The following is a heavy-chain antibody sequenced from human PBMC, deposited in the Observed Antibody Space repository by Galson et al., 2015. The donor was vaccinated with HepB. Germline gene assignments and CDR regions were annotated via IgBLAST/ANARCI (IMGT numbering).Heavy chain of an antibody. CDR1: GGTFSSYA. V-gene: IGHV1-69*13. D-gene: IGHD3-22*01. CDR3: ARDLVLPPSYDSSGYYDY. Sequence: SVKVSCKASGGTFSSYAISWVRQAPGQGLEWMGGIIPIFGTANYAQKFQGRVTITADESTSTAYMELSSLRSEDTAVYYCARDLVLPPSYDSSGYYDYWGQGTLVTVSS. CDR2: IIPIFGTA. J-gene: IGHJ4*02.